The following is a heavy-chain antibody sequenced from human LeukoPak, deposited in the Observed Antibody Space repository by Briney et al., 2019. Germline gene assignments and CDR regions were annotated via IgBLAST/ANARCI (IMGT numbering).Heavy chain of an antibody. V-gene: IGHV5-51*01. CDR1: GYSFTSYW. Sequence: GESLKISCKGSGYSFTSYWIGWVRQMPGKGLEWMAIIYPGDSDTRYSPSFQGQVTISADKSISTAYLQWSSLKASDTAMYYCARIPSTVVTPGAWFDPWGQGTLVTVSS. CDR3: ARIPSTVVTPGAWFDP. D-gene: IGHD4-23*01. J-gene: IGHJ5*02. CDR2: IYPGDSDT.